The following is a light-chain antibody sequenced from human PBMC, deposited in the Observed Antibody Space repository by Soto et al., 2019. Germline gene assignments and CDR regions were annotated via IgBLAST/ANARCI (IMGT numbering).Light chain of an antibody. V-gene: IGLV2-14*01. CDR2: EVT. CDR1: SSDIGGYDY. Sequence: QSALTQPASVSGSPGQSITVSCTGRSSDIGGYDYVSWYQHNPGKAPKLMIYEVTNRPSGISYRFSGSKSGNTASLTISGLQAEDDADYYCSSYTTNNTRVFGGGTKVTVL. J-gene: IGLJ3*02. CDR3: SSYTTNNTRV.